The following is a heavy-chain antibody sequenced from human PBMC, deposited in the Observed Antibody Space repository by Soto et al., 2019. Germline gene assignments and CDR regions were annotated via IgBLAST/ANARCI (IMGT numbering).Heavy chain of an antibody. CDR2: ISWNSGSI. J-gene: IGHJ4*02. CDR3: AKDMGAEVGAIVF. D-gene: IGHD1-26*01. CDR1: GFTFDDYA. Sequence: EVQLVESGGGLVQPGRSLRLSCAASGFTFDDYAMHWVRQAPGKGLEWVSGISWNSGSIGYADSVKGRFTISRDNAKNSLYLQMNSLSAEDTALYYCAKDMGAEVGAIVFWCPGTLVTVSS. V-gene: IGHV3-9*01.